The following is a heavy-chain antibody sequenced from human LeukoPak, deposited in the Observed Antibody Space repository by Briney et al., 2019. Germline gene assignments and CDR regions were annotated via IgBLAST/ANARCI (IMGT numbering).Heavy chain of an antibody. Sequence: PGESLRLSCAASGFTFSHHAMNWVRQAPGKGPEWVSTISGGGGSTYYADSVKGRFTISRDNSKNTLYLQMNSLRADDTAIYYCASDVDIGGAFDIWGQGTMVTVSS. V-gene: IGHV3-23*01. D-gene: IGHD3-16*01. J-gene: IGHJ3*02. CDR3: ASDVDIGGAFDI. CDR1: GFTFSHHA. CDR2: ISGGGGST.